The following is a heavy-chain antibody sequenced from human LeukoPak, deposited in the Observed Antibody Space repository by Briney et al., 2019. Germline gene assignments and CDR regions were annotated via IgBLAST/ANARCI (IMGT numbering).Heavy chain of an antibody. CDR2: IYYSGST. J-gene: IGHJ4*02. V-gene: IGHV4-59*01. CDR1: GDSISRYY. D-gene: IGHD2-2*01. CDR3: ATVYCSRTSCLDY. Sequence: SETRSLTCTVTGDSISRYYWSWIRQPPRKGLEWIGYIYYSGSTNYNPSLKSRDTISVDTSKNQFSLKLSSVTAADTAVYYCATVYCSRTSCLDYWGQGTLVTVSS.